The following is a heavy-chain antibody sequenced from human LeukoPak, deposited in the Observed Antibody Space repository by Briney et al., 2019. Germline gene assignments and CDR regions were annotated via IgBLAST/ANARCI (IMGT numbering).Heavy chain of an antibody. CDR1: GGSISSSSYY. CDR2: IYYSGST. D-gene: IGHD2-2*01. J-gene: IGHJ4*02. V-gene: IGHV4-39*07. CDR3: ARAQSPHTIGY. Sequence: SETLSLTCTVSGGSISSSSYYWGWIRQPPGKGLEWIGSIYYSGSTYYNPSLKSRVTISVDTSKNQFSLKLSSVTAADTAVYYCARAQSPHTIGYWGQGTLVTVSS.